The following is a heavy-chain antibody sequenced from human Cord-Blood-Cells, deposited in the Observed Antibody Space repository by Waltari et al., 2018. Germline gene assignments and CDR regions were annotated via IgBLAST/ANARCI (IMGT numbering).Heavy chain of an antibody. Sequence: QVQLQQWGAGLLKPSESLSLTCAVYGGSFSGYSWSWLRQPPGRGLEWIGEINHSGSTNYNPSLKSRVTISVDTSKNQFSLKLSSVTAADTAVYYCARGDLSTTGTTEPDDAFDIWGQGTMVTVSS. CDR1: GGSFSGYS. V-gene: IGHV4-34*01. CDR3: ARGDLSTTGTTEPDDAFDI. D-gene: IGHD1-1*01. J-gene: IGHJ3*02. CDR2: INHSGST.